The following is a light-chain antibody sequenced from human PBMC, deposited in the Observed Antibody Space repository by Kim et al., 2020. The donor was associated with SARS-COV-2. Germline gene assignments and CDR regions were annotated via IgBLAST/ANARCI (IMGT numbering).Light chain of an antibody. CDR1: GIGTKR. V-gene: IGLV3-21*04. CDR2: YDS. CDR3: QVWDANSDHWV. Sequence: PGKTASSSGGGNGIGTKRLNWYQQKPGKAPVVVIHYDSDRPSGIPERFSGSNSGNTANLTITWVEAGDEADYYCQVWDANSDHWVFGGGTKVTVL. J-gene: IGLJ3*02.